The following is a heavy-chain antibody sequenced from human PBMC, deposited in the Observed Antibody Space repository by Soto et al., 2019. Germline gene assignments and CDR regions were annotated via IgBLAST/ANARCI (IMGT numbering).Heavy chain of an antibody. V-gene: IGHV3-74*01. CDR1: GITLSHYW. Sequence: EVQLVESGGGLVQPGGSLRLSCAASGITLSHYWVHWVRQAPGKGLVWVSRISSDGSSTSYADTVKGRFTISRDNAKNTLYLQMTSLRAEDTAVYYCAYFTSGWPTWGQGTLVTVSS. D-gene: IGHD6-19*01. CDR3: AYFTSGWPT. J-gene: IGHJ4*02. CDR2: ISSDGSST.